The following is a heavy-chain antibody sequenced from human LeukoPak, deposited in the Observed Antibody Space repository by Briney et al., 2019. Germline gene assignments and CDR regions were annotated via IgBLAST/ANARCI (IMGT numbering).Heavy chain of an antibody. CDR3: ARDWRTQVLHPYYFEY. V-gene: IGHV3-21*01. D-gene: IGHD3-16*01. CDR1: GFTFSDYS. Sequence: TGGSLRLSCAASGFTFSDYSMNWVRQAPGRGLEWVSFISSVSGYIYYADSAKDRFTISRDNARNSLYLQMNSLRAEDTAVYYCARDWRTQVLHPYYFEYWGQGVLVTVSS. CDR2: ISSVSGYI. J-gene: IGHJ4*02.